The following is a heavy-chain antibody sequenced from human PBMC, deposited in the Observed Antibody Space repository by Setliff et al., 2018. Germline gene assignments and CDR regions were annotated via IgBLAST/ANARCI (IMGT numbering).Heavy chain of an antibody. J-gene: IGHJ6*02. CDR2: INPHASEK. Sequence: GGSLRLSCTASGFSYSNCWVSWVRQAPGKGLEWLASINPHASEKYYVDSVRGRFTISRDNAKNSLSLQMNSLRTEDTAVYYCARRLPYFGRDVWGQGTTVTVSS. D-gene: IGHD2-15*01. CDR1: GFSYSNCW. V-gene: IGHV3-7*01. CDR3: ARRLPYFGRDV.